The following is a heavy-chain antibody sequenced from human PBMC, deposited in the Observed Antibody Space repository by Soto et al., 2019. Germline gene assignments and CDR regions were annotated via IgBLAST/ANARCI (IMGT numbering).Heavy chain of an antibody. V-gene: IGHV3-23*01. CDR2: ISGSGGST. Sequence: GGSLRLSCAASGFTFDIHAMSWVRQAPGKGLQWVSVISGSGGSTYYADSVKGRFTISRDNSKNTLYLQMNSLRADDTAVYYCAKGSPATHYFYYAMDGWGQGTTVTGSS. CDR1: GFTFDIHA. CDR3: AKGSPATHYFYYAMDG. J-gene: IGHJ6*02.